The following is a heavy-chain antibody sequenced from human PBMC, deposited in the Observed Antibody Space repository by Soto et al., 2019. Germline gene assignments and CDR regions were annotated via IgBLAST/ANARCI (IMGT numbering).Heavy chain of an antibody. Sequence: QVQLVQSGAEVKKPGASVKVSCKASGYTFTSYDINWVRQATGQGLEWMGWMNPNSGNTGYAQKFQGRVTMTRNTSISTAYMSLSTLRSDGPAVYYCARTLYGNNLDYWGQGTLVTVSS. D-gene: IGHD4-4*01. CDR2: MNPNSGNT. CDR1: GYTFTSYD. V-gene: IGHV1-8*01. CDR3: ARTLYGNNLDY. J-gene: IGHJ4*02.